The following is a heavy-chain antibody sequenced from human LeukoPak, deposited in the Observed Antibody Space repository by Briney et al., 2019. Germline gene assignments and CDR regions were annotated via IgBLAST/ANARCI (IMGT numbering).Heavy chain of an antibody. J-gene: IGHJ4*02. Sequence: GGSLRLSCAASGFTFSSYAMHWVRQAPGKGLEWVAVISYDGSNKYYADSVKGRFTISRDNSKNTLYLQMNSLRAEDTAVYYCARDIAGFFEIYDFWSGYGFDYWGQGTLVTVSS. V-gene: IGHV3-30-3*01. CDR3: ARDIAGFFEIYDFWSGYGFDY. CDR2: ISYDGSNK. D-gene: IGHD3-3*01. CDR1: GFTFSSYA.